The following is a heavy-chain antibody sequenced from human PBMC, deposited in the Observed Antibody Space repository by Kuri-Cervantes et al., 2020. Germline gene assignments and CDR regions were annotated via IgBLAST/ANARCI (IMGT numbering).Heavy chain of an antibody. J-gene: IGHJ4*02. CDR2: IRQDGSEK. V-gene: IGHV3-7*01. D-gene: IGHD4-17*01. CDR1: GFTFSNAW. Sequence: GESLKISCAASGFTFSNAWMSWVRQAPGKGLEWVANIRQDGSEKYYVDSVKGRFTISRDNAKNSLYLQMNSLRAEDTAVYYCARDPYYGDYVKTFDYWGQGTLVTVSS. CDR3: ARDPYYGDYVKTFDY.